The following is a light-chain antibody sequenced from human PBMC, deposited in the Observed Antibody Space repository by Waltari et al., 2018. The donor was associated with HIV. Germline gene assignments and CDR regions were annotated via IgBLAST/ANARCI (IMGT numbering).Light chain of an antibody. CDR1: QTLLSSSNNKNY. J-gene: IGKJ1*01. Sequence: IVMTQSPDSLAVSLGERATIDCRSSQTLLSSSNNKNYLTWYRQNPGQPPKLLLYWASTRESGVPDRFSCSGSGTNFTLTISRLQAEDAATYYCQQYYSSPWTFGQVTKV. V-gene: IGKV4-1*01. CDR3: QQYYSSPWT. CDR2: WAS.